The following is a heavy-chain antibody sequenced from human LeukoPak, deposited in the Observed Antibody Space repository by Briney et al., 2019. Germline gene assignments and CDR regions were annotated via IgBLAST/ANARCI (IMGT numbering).Heavy chain of an antibody. CDR3: ARGHPPGIAVI. V-gene: IGHV4-61*02. D-gene: IGHD6-19*01. Sequence: SQTLSLTCTVSGGSISSGSYYWSWIRQPAGKRLEWIGRIYTSGSTNYNPSLKSRVTISVDTSKNQFSLKLSSVTAADTAVYYCARGHPPGIAVIWGQGTLVTVSS. CDR2: IYTSGST. CDR1: GGSISSGSYY. J-gene: IGHJ4*02.